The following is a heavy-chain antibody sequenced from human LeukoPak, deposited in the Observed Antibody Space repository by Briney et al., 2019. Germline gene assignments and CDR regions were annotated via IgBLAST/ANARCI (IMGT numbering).Heavy chain of an antibody. D-gene: IGHD3-22*01. CDR3: ARMEGYFRDNWFDP. CDR2: IVPIFGTA. Sequence: SVKVSCKASGGTFSSYAISWVRQAPGQGLEWMGGIVPIFGTANYAQKFQGRVTITADESTSTAYMELSSLRSEDTAVYYCARMEGYFRDNWFDPWGQGTLVTVSS. V-gene: IGHV1-69*13. J-gene: IGHJ5*02. CDR1: GGTFSSYA.